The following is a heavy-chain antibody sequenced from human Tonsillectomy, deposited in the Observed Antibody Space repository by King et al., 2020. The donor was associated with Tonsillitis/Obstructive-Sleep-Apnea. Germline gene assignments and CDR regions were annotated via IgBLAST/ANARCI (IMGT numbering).Heavy chain of an antibody. V-gene: IGHV7-4-1*02. CDR2: INTNTGNP. CDR3: ARDPIDDWNYVVGFDY. CDR1: GYSFTSYA. Sequence: QLGQSGSELKKPGASVKVSCKASGYSFTSYAINWVRQAPGQGLEWMGWINTNTGNPTYAQGFTGRFVFSLDTSVSTAYLQISSLKSEDTAVYYCARDPIDDWNYVVGFDYWGQGTLVTVSS. D-gene: IGHD1-7*01. J-gene: IGHJ4*02.